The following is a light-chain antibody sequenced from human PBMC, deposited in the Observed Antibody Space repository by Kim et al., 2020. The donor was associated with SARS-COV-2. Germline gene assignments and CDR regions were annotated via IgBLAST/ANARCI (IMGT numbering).Light chain of an antibody. J-gene: IGLJ2*01. Sequence: PEQTARITCSGDALTKQYAYWYQQKPGQAPVLVIYKDSERPSGIPERFSGSSSGTTVTLTISGVQAEDEADYYCQSADSSGTYPVVFGGGTKLTVL. CDR3: QSADSSGTYPVV. V-gene: IGLV3-25*03. CDR2: KDS. CDR1: ALTKQY.